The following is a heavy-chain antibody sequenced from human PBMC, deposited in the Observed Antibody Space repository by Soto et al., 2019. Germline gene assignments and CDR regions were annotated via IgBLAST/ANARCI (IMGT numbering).Heavy chain of an antibody. J-gene: IGHJ4*02. D-gene: IGHD2-21*02. CDR1: GNTFTDYD. CDR2: VSPENSNA. CDR3: EVTTGY. Sequence: ASGKVSCKKSGNTFTDYDINWVRQAPGQGLEYMGWVSPENSNAGYAQQFRGRVSMTTNTIISTAYLELTDLRYEDTAVYYCEVTTGYWGQGTMVTVSS. V-gene: IGHV1-8*01.